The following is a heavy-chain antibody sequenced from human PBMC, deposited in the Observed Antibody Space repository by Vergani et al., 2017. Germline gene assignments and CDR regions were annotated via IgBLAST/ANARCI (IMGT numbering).Heavy chain of an antibody. D-gene: IGHD2-15*01. CDR3: AREDAGYCSGGSCYSEGNYDY. Sequence: QVQLVQSGAEVKKPGSSVKVSCKASGGTFSSYAISWVRQAPGQGLERMGRIIPIFGTANYAQKFQGRVTITADESTSTAYMELSSLRSEDTAVYYCAREDAGYCSGGSCYSEGNYDYWGQGTLVTVSS. J-gene: IGHJ4*02. V-gene: IGHV1-69*13. CDR2: IIPIFGTA. CDR1: GGTFSSYA.